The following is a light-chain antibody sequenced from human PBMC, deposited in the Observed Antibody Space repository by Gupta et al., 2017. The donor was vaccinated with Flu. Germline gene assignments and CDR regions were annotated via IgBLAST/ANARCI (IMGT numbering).Light chain of an antibody. J-gene: IGLJ3*02. CDR1: KLGDTY. CDR3: QAWDSRTLWV. CDR2: QDN. Sequence: SYELTQPPSVSVSPGQTASITCSGHKLGDTYTSWYQQKPGQSPMLVIYQDNKRPSGIPERVSGSNSGNTATLTISGTQALDEAAYYCQAWDSRTLWVFGGGTRLTVL. V-gene: IGLV3-1*01.